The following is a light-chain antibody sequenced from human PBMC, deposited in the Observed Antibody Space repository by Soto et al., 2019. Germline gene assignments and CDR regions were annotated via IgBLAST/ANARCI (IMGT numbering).Light chain of an antibody. CDR2: DAS. V-gene: IGKV3-15*01. Sequence: EIVLTQSPATLSLSPWERATLSCRASQSVSSNLAWYQQRPGQAPRLLIFDASIRATGIPASFSGSGSGTEFTLTISSLQSEDFTVYYCQQYNSWPWTFGQGTKVDIK. J-gene: IGKJ1*01. CDR1: QSVSSN. CDR3: QQYNSWPWT.